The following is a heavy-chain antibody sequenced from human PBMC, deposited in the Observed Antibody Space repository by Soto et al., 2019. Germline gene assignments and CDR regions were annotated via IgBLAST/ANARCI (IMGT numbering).Heavy chain of an antibody. V-gene: IGHV4-59*01. CDR1: GGSISTYY. CDR3: ARATYYYDRSGYLYNFDY. J-gene: IGHJ4*02. CDR2: IYYTGST. D-gene: IGHD3-22*01. Sequence: SETLSLTCTVSGGSISTYYWSWIRQPPGKGLEWIGYIYYTGSTNSNPSLKSRVTISVDTSKNQFSLKLSSVTAADTAVYYCARATYYYDRSGYLYNFDYWGQGTLVTVSS.